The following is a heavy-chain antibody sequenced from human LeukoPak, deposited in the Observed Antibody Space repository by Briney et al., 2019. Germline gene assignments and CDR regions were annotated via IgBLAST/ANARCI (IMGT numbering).Heavy chain of an antibody. CDR2: MNPNSGNT. J-gene: IGHJ4*02. Sequence: ASVKVSCKASGYTFTSYDINWVRQATGQGPEWMGWMNPNSGNTGSTQKFQGRVTMTRNTSISTAYMELSSLRSEDTAVYYCARGCYDFWCGYSPFDYWGQGTLVTVSS. V-gene: IGHV1-8*01. D-gene: IGHD3-3*01. CDR3: ARGCYDFWCGYSPFDY. CDR1: GYTFTSYD.